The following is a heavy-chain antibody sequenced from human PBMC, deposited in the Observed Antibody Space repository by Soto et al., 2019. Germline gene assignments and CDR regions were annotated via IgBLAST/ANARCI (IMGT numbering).Heavy chain of an antibody. CDR1: GFTFSSYW. D-gene: IGHD1-26*01. Sequence: EVQLVESGGGLVQPGGSLRLSCAASGFTFSSYWMSWVRQAPGKGLEWVANLKEEGIEKHHVDSVKGRFTISRDDAKNSLYLQMDSLRAEDTAVYYCARDGRKEGAFGYWGQGTLVTVSS. V-gene: IGHV3-7*05. J-gene: IGHJ4*02. CDR3: ARDGRKEGAFGY. CDR2: LKEEGIEK.